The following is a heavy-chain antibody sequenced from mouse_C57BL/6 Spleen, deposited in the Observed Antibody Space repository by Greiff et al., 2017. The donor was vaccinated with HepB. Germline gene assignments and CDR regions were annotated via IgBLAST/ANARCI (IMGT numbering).Heavy chain of an antibody. Sequence: EVKVVESGGGLVKPGGSLKLSCAASGFTFSSYAMSWVRQTPEKRLEWVATISDGGSYTYYPDNVKGRFTISRDNAKNNLYLQMSHLKSEDTAMYYCARADYSNYWFAYWGQGTLVTVSA. V-gene: IGHV5-4*03. D-gene: IGHD2-5*01. CDR3: ARADYSNYWFAY. CDR2: ISDGGSYT. J-gene: IGHJ3*01. CDR1: GFTFSSYA.